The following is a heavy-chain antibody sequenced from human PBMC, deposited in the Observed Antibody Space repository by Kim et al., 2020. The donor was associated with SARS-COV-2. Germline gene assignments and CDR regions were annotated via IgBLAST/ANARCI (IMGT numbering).Heavy chain of an antibody. J-gene: IGHJ4*02. CDR2: IIPILGIA. CDR1: GGTFSSYA. Sequence: SVKVSCKASGGTFSSYAISWVRQAPGQGLEWMGRIIPILGIANYAQKFQGRVTITADKSTSTAYMELSSLRSEDTAVYYCAREYCSSTSCFNSHGGPGLNLNWGQGTLVTVSS. V-gene: IGHV1-69*04. CDR3: AREYCSSTSCFNSHGGPGLNLN. D-gene: IGHD2-2*01.